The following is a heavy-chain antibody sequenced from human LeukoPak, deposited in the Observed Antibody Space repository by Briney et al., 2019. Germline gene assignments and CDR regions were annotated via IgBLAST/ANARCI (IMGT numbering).Heavy chain of an antibody. V-gene: IGHV3-48*03. J-gene: IGHJ4*02. CDR2: ISTSGTTI. CDR1: GFTFNSYE. CDR3: ARDGQQGNYFDY. Sequence: PGGSLRLSCAASGFTFNSYEMNWVRQAPGKGLEWVSYISTSGTTIYYADSVKGRFTISRDNAKNSLYLQMNSLRAEDTAVYYCARDGQQGNYFDYWGQGTLVTVSS. D-gene: IGHD2-2*01.